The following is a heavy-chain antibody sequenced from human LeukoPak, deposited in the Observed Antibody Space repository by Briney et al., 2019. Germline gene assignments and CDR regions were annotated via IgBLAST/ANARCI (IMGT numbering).Heavy chain of an antibody. CDR3: ARGLAANGMDV. CDR2: INHSGNT. Sequence: TSSETLSLTCAVYGGSFSGYYWSWIRQPPGKGLEWIGEINHSGNTNYNPSLKNRVTISLDTSKNQFSLNLSSVTAAGTAVYYCARGLAANGMDVWGQGTTVTVSS. CDR1: GGSFSGYY. V-gene: IGHV4-34*01. D-gene: IGHD6-25*01. J-gene: IGHJ6*02.